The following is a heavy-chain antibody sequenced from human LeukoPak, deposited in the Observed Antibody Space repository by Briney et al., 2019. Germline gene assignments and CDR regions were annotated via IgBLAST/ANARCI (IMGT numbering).Heavy chain of an antibody. CDR2: IIPIFGTS. V-gene: IGHV1-69*05. CDR1: GGTFSTYA. D-gene: IGHD5-12*01. Sequence: ASVKVSCKASGGTFSTYAITWVRQAPGQGLEWMGGIIPIFGTSNYAQKLQGRVTMTTDTSTSTAYMELRSLRSDDTAVYYCARHPHSGYDWWFDPWGQGTLVTVSS. CDR3: ARHPHSGYDWWFDP. J-gene: IGHJ5*02.